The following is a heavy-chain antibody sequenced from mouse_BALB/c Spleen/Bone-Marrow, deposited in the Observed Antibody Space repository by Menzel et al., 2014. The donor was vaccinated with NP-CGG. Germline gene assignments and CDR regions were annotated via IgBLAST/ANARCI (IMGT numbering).Heavy chain of an antibody. V-gene: IGHV1S41*01. CDR1: GYTFTNYW. CDR2: IAPGSGST. Sequence: LVKPGDSVKLSCQASGYTFTNYWINWIKQRPGQGIERIGSIAPGSGSTYYNEMFKGKATLTLDTSSSTAYIQLSSRSSEDAAFYVCSSGIYYGDYVYAMDYWGQGTSVTVS. D-gene: IGHD2-13*01. CDR3: SSGIYYGDYVYAMDY. J-gene: IGHJ4*01.